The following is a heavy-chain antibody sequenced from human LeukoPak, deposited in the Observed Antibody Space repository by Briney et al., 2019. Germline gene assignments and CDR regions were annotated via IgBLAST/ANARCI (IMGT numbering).Heavy chain of an antibody. CDR3: ARERKALYGSGNLRDY. J-gene: IGHJ4*02. D-gene: IGHD3-10*01. Sequence: GGSLRLSCAASGFTFSSYSMNWVRQAPGKGLEWVSSISSSSSYIYYADSVKGRFTISRDNAKNSLYLQMNSLRAEDTAVYYCARERKALYGSGNLRDYWGQGTLVTVSS. V-gene: IGHV3-21*01. CDR1: GFTFSSYS. CDR2: ISSSSSYI.